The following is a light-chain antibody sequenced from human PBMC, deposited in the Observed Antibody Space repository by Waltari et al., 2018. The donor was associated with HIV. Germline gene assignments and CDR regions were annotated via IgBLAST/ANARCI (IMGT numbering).Light chain of an antibody. Sequence: QSALTQPASVSGSPGQSITISCTGTSSDVGGYNYVSWYQQHPGKAPKLMIYDVSERPSGVSNRFSGSKSGNTASLTISGLQAEDEADYYCSSYTGDNTHVLVGGGTELTVL. V-gene: IGLV2-14*03. CDR3: SSYTGDNTHVL. J-gene: IGLJ2*01. CDR2: DVS. CDR1: SSDVGGYNY.